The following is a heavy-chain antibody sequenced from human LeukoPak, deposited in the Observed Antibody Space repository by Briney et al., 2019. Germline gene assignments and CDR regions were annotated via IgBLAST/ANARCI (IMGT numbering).Heavy chain of an antibody. CDR3: AKHLGSQNFDY. D-gene: IGHD3-10*01. CDR1: GFTFNGYA. V-gene: IGHV3-23*01. CDR2: ISGSGANT. J-gene: IGHJ4*02. Sequence: PGGSLRLSCAASGFTFNGYAMSWVRQAPGKGLEWVSSISGSGANTYYANSVKGRFTVYRDNSKNTLYLQVNNLRAEDTAVYYCAKHLGSQNFDYWGQGTLVTVSS.